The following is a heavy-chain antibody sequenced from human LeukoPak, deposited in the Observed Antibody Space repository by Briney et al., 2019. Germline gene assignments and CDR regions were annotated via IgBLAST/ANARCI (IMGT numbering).Heavy chain of an antibody. Sequence: SETLSLTCTVSGYSISSGYYWGWIRQPPAKGLEWIGSIYHSGSTYYNPSLKSRVTISVDTSKNQFSLKLRSVTAADTAVYYCARPFSGSYSDAFDLWGQGTMVTVSS. D-gene: IGHD1-26*01. J-gene: IGHJ3*01. CDR3: ARPFSGSYSDAFDL. CDR2: IYHSGST. V-gene: IGHV4-38-2*02. CDR1: GYSISSGYY.